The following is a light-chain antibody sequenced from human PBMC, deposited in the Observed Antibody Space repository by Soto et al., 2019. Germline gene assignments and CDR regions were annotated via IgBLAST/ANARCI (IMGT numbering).Light chain of an antibody. J-gene: IGKJ4*01. CDR3: QKYNSAPLT. V-gene: IGKV3-20*01. Sequence: EIVLTQSPGTLSLSPGERATLSCRASQSVGSTYLAWYQQKPGQAPRLLIYDASTLQSGVPSRFSGSGSGTDFTLTISSLQPEDVATYYCQKYNSAPLTFGGGTKVDIK. CDR2: DAS. CDR1: QSVGSTY.